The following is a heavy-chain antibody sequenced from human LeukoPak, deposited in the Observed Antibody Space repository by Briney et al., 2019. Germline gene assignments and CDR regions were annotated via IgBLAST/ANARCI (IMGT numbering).Heavy chain of an antibody. D-gene: IGHD3-10*01. CDR2: INPNSGGT. CDR3: ARRPNGSGSYYNSFDY. J-gene: IGHJ4*02. CDR1: GYTFTGYY. Sequence: ASVKVSCKASGYTFTGYYLHWVRQAPGQGLEWMGWINPNSGGTNYAQKFQGRVTMTRDTSISTAYMELSRLRSDDTAVYYCARRPNGSGSYYNSFDYWGQGTLVTVSS. V-gene: IGHV1-2*02.